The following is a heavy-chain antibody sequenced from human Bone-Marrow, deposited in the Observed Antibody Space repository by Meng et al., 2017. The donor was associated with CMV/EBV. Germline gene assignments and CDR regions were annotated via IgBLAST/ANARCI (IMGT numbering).Heavy chain of an antibody. J-gene: IGHJ3*02. V-gene: IGHV1-18*01. D-gene: IGHD1-26*01. CDR3: ARDFSQWEPDMQDAFDI. CDR1: GYSFTSYG. CDR2: ISANNSRT. Sequence: ASVKVSCKASGYSFTSYGITWVRQAPGQGLEWVGWISANNSRTNYVEKVRGRVTMTTDTSTTTAYMELRSLRSDDTAVYYCARDFSQWEPDMQDAFDIWGQGTMVTVSS.